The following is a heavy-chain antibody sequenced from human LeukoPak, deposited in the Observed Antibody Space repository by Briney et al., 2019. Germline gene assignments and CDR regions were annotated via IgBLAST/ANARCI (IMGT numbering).Heavy chain of an antibody. CDR3: ATPYPREYCSSSACYFNY. D-gene: IGHD2/OR15-2a*01. Sequence: GESLKISCKASGCSFTDYWIGWVRPMPGKGLEWMGIIYPGDSDTRYSPSFEGQVTISADKSIRAASLEWSSLKASDTAMYYCATPYPREYCSSSACYFNYWGQGTLVTVSS. V-gene: IGHV5-51*06. J-gene: IGHJ4*02. CDR2: IYPGDSDT. CDR1: GCSFTDYW.